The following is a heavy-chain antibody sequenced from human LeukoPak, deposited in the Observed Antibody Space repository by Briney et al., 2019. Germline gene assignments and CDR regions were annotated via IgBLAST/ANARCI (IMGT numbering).Heavy chain of an antibody. J-gene: IGHJ6*02. CDR1: GFTFSSYA. CDR3: AKDPYTAMDYYYGMDV. V-gene: IGHV3-23*01. CDR2: ISGSGGST. D-gene: IGHD5-18*01. Sequence: HPGGSLRLFCAASGFTFSSYAMSWVRQAPGKGLEWVSAISGSGGSTYYADSVKGRFTISRDNSKNTLYLQMNSLRAEDTAVYYCAKDPYTAMDYYYGMDVWGQGTTVTVSS.